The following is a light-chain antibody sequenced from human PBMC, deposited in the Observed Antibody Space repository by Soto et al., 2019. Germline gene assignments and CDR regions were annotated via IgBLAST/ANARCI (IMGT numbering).Light chain of an antibody. CDR1: QIFLYSSNNKNY. Sequence: DIVMTQSPDSLAVSLGERAASNCKSGQIFLYSSNNKNYLAWYQQKPGQPPKLLIYWASTRESGAPDRFSGSGSGTDFTLTISSLQAEDVAVYYCQQYYSTPRTFGQGTKVDIK. CDR2: WAS. J-gene: IGKJ1*01. V-gene: IGKV4-1*01. CDR3: QQYYSTPRT.